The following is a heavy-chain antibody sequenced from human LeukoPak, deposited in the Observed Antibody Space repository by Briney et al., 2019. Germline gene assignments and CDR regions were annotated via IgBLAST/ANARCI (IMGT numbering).Heavy chain of an antibody. CDR2: ISSSSSTI. J-gene: IGHJ4*02. Sequence: GGSLRLSCAASGFTFSSYSMNWVRQAPGKGLEWVSYISSSSSTIYYADSVKGRFTISRDNAKNSLYLQMNSLRAEDTAVYYCARESKITIFGVVIIPFDYWGQGTLVTVSS. V-gene: IGHV3-48*04. CDR1: GFTFSSYS. D-gene: IGHD3-3*01. CDR3: ARESKITIFGVVIIPFDY.